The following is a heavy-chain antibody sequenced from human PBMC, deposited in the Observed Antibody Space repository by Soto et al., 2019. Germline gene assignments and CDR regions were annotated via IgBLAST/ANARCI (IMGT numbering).Heavy chain of an antibody. D-gene: IGHD3-10*01. CDR2: ISYDGSNK. Sequence: QVQLVESGGGVVQPGRSLRLSCAASGFTFSSYGMHWFRQAPAKGLEWVAVISYDGSNKYYADSVKGRFTISRDNSKNTLYLQMNGLIAGDTAVYSGANFGAGVLCVGESVSYYFDYWGKGTLVTVSS. J-gene: IGHJ4*02. CDR3: ANFGAGVLCVGESVSYYFDY. CDR1: GFTFSSYG. V-gene: IGHV3-30*18.